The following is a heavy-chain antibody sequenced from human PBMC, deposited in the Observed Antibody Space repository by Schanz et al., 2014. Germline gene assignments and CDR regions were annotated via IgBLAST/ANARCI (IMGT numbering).Heavy chain of an antibody. CDR2: ISPYNGNT. D-gene: IGHD1-26*01. CDR1: GYTFSSYG. Sequence: QVQLVQSGAEVKKPGASVKVSCKTSGYTFSSYGITWVRQAPGQGLEWMGWISPYNGNTNYAPKVQGRVTVTTDTSTSTVYMELSSLRSEDTAVYYCARDRDQWDGNYLDYWGQGTLVTVSS. V-gene: IGHV1-18*01. J-gene: IGHJ4*02. CDR3: ARDRDQWDGNYLDY.